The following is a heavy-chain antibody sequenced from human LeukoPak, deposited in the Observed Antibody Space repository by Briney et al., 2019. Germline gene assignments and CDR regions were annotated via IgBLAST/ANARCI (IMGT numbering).Heavy chain of an antibody. CDR1: GGSISSSSYY. D-gene: IGHD2-2*01. Sequence: SETLSLTCTVSGGSISSSSYYWGWIRQPPGKGLEWIGSIYYSGNTYFNPSLKSRVTISVDTSKNQFALKLSSVTAADTAFYCCARHSNGYFDYWGKGALVTVAS. CDR2: IYYSGNT. V-gene: IGHV4-39*01. CDR3: ARHSNGYFDY. J-gene: IGHJ4*03.